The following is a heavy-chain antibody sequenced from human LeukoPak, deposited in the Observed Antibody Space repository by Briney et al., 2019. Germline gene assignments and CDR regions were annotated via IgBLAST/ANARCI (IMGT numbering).Heavy chain of an antibody. J-gene: IGHJ3*01. CDR3: ARFGTNWVSSGGTHTDFLDL. V-gene: IGHV4-39*01. CDR2: ISYSRST. CDR1: GCFISGTSFY. Sequence: PSETLSLTCTASGCFISGTSFYWGWFRRPPGKGLELIGRISYSRSTFCNPSLKSRVTVFVDTSNNLFSLNLNPMTAANTSVYYCARFGTNWVSSGGTHTDFLDLWGQGTMVTVSP. D-gene: IGHD3-3*01.